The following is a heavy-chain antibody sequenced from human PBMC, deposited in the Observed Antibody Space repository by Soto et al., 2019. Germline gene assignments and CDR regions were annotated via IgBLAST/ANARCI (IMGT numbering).Heavy chain of an antibody. CDR1: GFTISDYS. J-gene: IGHJ4*02. CDR2: IIWNSGSI. D-gene: IGHD2-2*01. V-gene: IGHV3-9*01. CDR3: AKDTSRVVPAEEGFDY. Sequence: SLTLTCTASGFTISDYSLRWFRQAPGEGLEWVSGIIWNSGSIGCADSVKGRFTISRDNAKNSLYLQMNSLRAEDTAVYYCAKDTSRVVPAEEGFDYWGQGT.